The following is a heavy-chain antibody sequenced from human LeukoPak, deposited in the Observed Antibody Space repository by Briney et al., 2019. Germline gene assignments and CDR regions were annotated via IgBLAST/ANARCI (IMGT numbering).Heavy chain of an antibody. Sequence: PGGSLRLSCVASGFTFDDYAMHWVRQAPGKGLEWVSGISWNSGNIGYADSVKGRFTISRDNAKNSLYLQMNSLRAEDTALYYCAKDITMDVYYYFGMDVWGQGTTVTVSS. CDR2: ISWNSGNI. CDR3: AKDITMDVYYYFGMDV. CDR1: GFTFDDYA. V-gene: IGHV3-9*01. D-gene: IGHD3-10*01. J-gene: IGHJ6*02.